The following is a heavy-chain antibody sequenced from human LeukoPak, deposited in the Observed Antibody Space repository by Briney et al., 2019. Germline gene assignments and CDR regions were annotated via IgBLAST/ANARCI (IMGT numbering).Heavy chain of an antibody. CDR1: VGSISGGSYY. V-gene: IGHV4-61*02. D-gene: IGHD5-18*01. CDR3: ARDLYSYGYSVQDY. CDR2: IYTSGST. J-gene: IGHJ4*02. Sequence: SQTLSLTCTVSVGSISGGSYYWSWIRQPAGKGLEWIGRIYTSGSTNYNPSLKSRVTISVDTSKNQFSLKLSSVTAADTAVYYCARDLYSYGYSVQDYWGQGTLVTVSS.